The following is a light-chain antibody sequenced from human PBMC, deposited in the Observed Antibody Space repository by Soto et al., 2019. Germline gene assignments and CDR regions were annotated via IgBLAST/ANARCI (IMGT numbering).Light chain of an antibody. V-gene: IGKV3-20*01. CDR3: QLYGLPLKR. J-gene: IGKJ2*01. CDR1: QSISSSRY. CDR2: DSS. Sequence: TVSLNQGERATLSCRASQSISSSRYVALYQQKPGQAPRLLIYDSSIRATGIPDRFSGSGSGTDFTLTISRLEPEAFAVYFCQLYGLPLKRFG.